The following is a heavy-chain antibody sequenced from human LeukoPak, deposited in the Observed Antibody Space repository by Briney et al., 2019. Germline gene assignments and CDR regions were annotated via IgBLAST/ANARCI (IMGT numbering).Heavy chain of an antibody. V-gene: IGHV3-30-3*01. CDR3: ARRKGCYDY. Sequence: PGGSLRLSCAASGFTFSSYAMHWVRQAPGKGLEWVAVISYDGSNKYYADSVKGRFTTSRDNSKNTLYLQMNSLRAEDTAVYYCARRKGCYDYWGQGTLVTVSS. CDR1: GFTFSSYA. D-gene: IGHD2-15*01. CDR2: ISYDGSNK. J-gene: IGHJ4*02.